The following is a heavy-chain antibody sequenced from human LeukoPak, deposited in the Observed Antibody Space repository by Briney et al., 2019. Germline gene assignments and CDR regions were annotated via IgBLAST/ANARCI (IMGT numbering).Heavy chain of an antibody. CDR2: ISNSGSP. CDR3: ARGGAGPLRD. V-gene: IGHV4-59*02. J-gene: IGHJ4*02. Sequence: PSETLSLTCTVSSASVSSYYWSWVRQPPGGGLVWIGYISNSGSPSYNPSFKSRVTFSADTSKNHLSLKLNSVTPADTAVYFCARGGAGPLRDWGQGTLVTVSS. D-gene: IGHD3-16*01. CDR1: SASVSSYY.